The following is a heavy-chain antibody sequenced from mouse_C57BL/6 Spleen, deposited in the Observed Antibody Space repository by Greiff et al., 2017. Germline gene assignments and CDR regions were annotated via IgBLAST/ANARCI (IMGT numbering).Heavy chain of an antibody. J-gene: IGHJ4*01. V-gene: IGHV2-2*01. CDR1: GFSLTSYG. CDR2: IWSGGST. Sequence: QVQLQQSGPGLVQPSQSLSITCTVSGFSLTSYGVHWVRQSPGKGLEWLGVIWSGGSTDYNEAFISRMGISTDNSKSQVFFKRISLQADATAIYYCARTPLRRGAMYYWGQGTSVTVSS. D-gene: IGHD2-4*01. CDR3: ARTPLRRGAMYY.